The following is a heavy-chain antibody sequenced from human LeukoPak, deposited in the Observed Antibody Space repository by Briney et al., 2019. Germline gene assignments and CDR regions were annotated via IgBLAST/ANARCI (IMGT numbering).Heavy chain of an antibody. V-gene: IGHV4-39*01. J-gene: IGHJ4*02. Sequence: PETLSLTCTVSAGSISSRSYYEGWIRQPPGKGLEWRGSIYYSGSTYYNPSLKSRVTISVYTSKNQFPLKLSSVTAADTAVYYCARRPAAMPGISNYFDYWGQGTLVTVSS. CDR1: AGSISSRSYY. CDR2: IYYSGST. CDR3: ARRPAAMPGISNYFDY. D-gene: IGHD2-2*01.